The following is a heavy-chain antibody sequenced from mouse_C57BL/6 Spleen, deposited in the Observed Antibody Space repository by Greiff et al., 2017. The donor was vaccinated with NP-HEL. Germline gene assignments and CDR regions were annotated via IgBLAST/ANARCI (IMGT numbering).Heavy chain of an antibody. V-gene: IGHV1-82*01. CDR1: GYAFSSSW. D-gene: IGHD1-1*01. CDR2: IYPGDGDT. J-gene: IGHJ4*01. CDR3: AREEGYYGSSYLYAMDY. Sequence: QVQLKESGPELVKPGASVKISCKASGYAFSSSWMNWVKQRPGKGLEWIGRIYPGDGDTNYNGKFKGKATLTADKSSSTAYMQLSSLTSEDSAVYFCAREEGYYGSSYLYAMDYWGQGTSVTVSS.